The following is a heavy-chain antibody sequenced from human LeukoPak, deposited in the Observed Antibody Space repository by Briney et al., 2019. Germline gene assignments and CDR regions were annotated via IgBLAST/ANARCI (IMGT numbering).Heavy chain of an antibody. Sequence: ASVKVSCKASGGTFSSYAISWVRQAPGQGLEWMGGIIPIFGTANYAQKFQGRVTITADESTSTAYMEPSSLRSEDTAVYYCARVSLGNEPGSPQNYYYYGMDVWGQGTTVTVSS. CDR2: IIPIFGTA. J-gene: IGHJ6*02. V-gene: IGHV1-69*13. CDR3: ARVSLGNEPGSPQNYYYYGMDV. CDR1: GGTFSSYA.